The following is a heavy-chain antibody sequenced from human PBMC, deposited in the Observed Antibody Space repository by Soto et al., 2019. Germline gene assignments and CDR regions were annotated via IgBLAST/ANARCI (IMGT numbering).Heavy chain of an antibody. V-gene: IGHV1-2*04. CDR1: GYTFTGYY. J-gene: IGHJ4*02. CDR2: INPNSGGT. CDR3: AREDSSSSFWDY. Sequence: GASVKVSCKASGYTFTGYYMHWVRQAPGQGLEWMGWINPNSGGTNYAQKFQGWVTMTRDTSISTAYMELSRLRSDDTAVYYCAREDSSSSFWDYWGQGTLVTVSS. D-gene: IGHD6-6*01.